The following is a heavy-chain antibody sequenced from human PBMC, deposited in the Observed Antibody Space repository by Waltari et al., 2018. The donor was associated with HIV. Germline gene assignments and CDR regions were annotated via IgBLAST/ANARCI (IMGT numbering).Heavy chain of an antibody. V-gene: IGHV3-21*02. J-gene: IGHJ5*02. D-gene: IGHD6-6*01. CDR3: ARDSRGSTWSLNWFDP. CDR2: ISSSGNFK. Sequence: EVQLVESGGGPVKPGESLRRSCVTSGFIFNSYSRTWVRQAPGKGPEWVSSISSSGNFKHYADSVKGRFTISRDNAENSLYLQMNGLRAEDTAIYYCARDSRGSTWSLNWFDPWGQGTLVTVSS. CDR1: GFIFNSYS.